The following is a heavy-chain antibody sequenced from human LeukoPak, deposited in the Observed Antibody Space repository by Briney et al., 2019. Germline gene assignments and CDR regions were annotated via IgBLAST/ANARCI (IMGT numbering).Heavy chain of an antibody. V-gene: IGHV3-30*03. CDR3: AGGLLGCSGGSCYPTDY. CDR1: GYTFSSYY. CDR2: ISDDGNNK. D-gene: IGHD2-15*01. J-gene: IGHJ4*02. Sequence: SCKASGYTFSSYYMHWVRQAPGKGLEWVAVISDDGNNKYYVDSVKGRFTISRDNPKNTLYLQMDSLRAEDTAVYYCAGGLLGCSGGSCYPTDYWGQGTLVTVSS.